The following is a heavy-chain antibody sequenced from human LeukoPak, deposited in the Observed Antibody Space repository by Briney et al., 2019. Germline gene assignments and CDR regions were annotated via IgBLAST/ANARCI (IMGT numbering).Heavy chain of an antibody. D-gene: IGHD1-7*01. CDR3: ARQLELRYFDY. CDR2: IYSGGST. CDR1: GFTVSSNY. Sequence: GGSLRLSCAASGFTVSSNYMSWVRQAPGKGLEWASVIYSGGSTYYADSVKGRFTISRHNSKNTLYLQMNSLRAEDTAVYYCARQLELRYFDYWGQGTLVTVSS. J-gene: IGHJ4*02. V-gene: IGHV3-53*04.